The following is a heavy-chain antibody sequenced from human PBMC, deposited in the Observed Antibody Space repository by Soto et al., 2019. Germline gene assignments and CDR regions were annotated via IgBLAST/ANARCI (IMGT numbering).Heavy chain of an antibody. CDR2: ISYDGSNK. CDR3: ARDYCSGGSCYDSPLDY. V-gene: IGHV3-30-3*01. D-gene: IGHD2-15*01. Sequence: GGSLRLSCAASGFTFSSYAMHWVRQAPGKGLEWVAVISYDGSNKYYADSVKGRFTISRDNSKNTLYLQMNSLRAEDTAVYYCARDYCSGGSCYDSPLDYWGQGTLVTVSS. J-gene: IGHJ4*02. CDR1: GFTFSSYA.